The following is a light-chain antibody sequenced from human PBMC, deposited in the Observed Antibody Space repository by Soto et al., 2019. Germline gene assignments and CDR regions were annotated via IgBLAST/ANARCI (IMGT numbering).Light chain of an antibody. Sequence: QSALTQPASVSGSAGQSIAISCTGTSSDVGGYNYVSWYQQHPGKAPKLLLSEVSKRPSGVSDRFSGSKSGNTASLTISGLQTQDEADYYCVAWDDSLKGPVFGGGTKLTVL. CDR3: VAWDDSLKGPV. CDR2: EVS. CDR1: SSDVGGYNY. V-gene: IGLV2-14*01. J-gene: IGLJ3*02.